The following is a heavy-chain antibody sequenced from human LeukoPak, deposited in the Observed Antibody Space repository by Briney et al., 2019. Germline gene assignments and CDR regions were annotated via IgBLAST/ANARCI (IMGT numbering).Heavy chain of an antibody. Sequence: PGGSLRLSCAASAFTFSSYARQWVRQAPGKGLEWVAVISYDDSNKYYADYVRGRFTISRDNPKNNLYLQMKSSRAEDMSVYYCASSGEESTFSIDYWGQGTLVTVSS. CDR2: ISYDDSNK. J-gene: IGHJ4*02. CDR3: ASSGEESTFSIDY. CDR1: AFTFSSYA. V-gene: IGHV3-30-3*01. D-gene: IGHD3-10*01.